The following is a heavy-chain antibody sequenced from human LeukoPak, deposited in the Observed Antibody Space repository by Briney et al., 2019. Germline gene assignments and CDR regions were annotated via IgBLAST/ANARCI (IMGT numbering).Heavy chain of an antibody. CDR3: ARAGLIYCDSSGYYGH. Sequence: ETLSLTCAVYGGSFSGYYWSWIRQPPGKGLEWIGEINHSGSTNYNPSLKSRVTISVDTSKNQFSLKLSSVTAADTAVYYCARAGLIYCDSSGYYGHWGQGTLVTVSS. D-gene: IGHD3-22*01. J-gene: IGHJ4*02. CDR2: INHSGST. V-gene: IGHV4-34*01. CDR1: GGSFSGYY.